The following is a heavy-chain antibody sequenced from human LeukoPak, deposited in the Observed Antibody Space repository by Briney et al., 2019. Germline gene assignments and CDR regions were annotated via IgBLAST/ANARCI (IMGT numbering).Heavy chain of an antibody. Sequence: SETLSLTCSVSDGSVNSYYWNWIRRPPGKGLEWIGYIYYNGNTNYSPSLKSRVTMSVDTSKNLFSLKVSSVTAADTAVYYCARGRSNYYGMDVWGQGTTVTVSS. CDR2: IYYNGNT. V-gene: IGHV4-59*02. J-gene: IGHJ6*02. CDR1: DGSVNSYY. CDR3: ARGRSNYYGMDV. D-gene: IGHD1-26*01.